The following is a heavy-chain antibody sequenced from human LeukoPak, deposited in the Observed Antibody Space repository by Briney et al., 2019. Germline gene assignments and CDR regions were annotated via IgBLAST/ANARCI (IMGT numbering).Heavy chain of an antibody. CDR3: ARDDSSGTLDFDY. Sequence: ASVKVSCKASGYTFTGYYMHWVRQAPAQGLGWMGWINPNSGGTNYAQKFQGRVTMTRDTSISTAYMELSRLRSDDTAVYYCARDDSSGTLDFDYWGQGTLVTVSS. J-gene: IGHJ4*02. CDR1: GYTFTGYY. D-gene: IGHD6-25*01. CDR2: INPNSGGT. V-gene: IGHV1-2*02.